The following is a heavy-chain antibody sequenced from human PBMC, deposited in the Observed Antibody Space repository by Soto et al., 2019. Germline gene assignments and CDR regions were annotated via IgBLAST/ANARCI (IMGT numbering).Heavy chain of an antibody. V-gene: IGHV2-5*02. CDR2: IYWDDDK. Sequence: SGPTLVNPTQTLTLTCTLSGVSLTTSGVGVGWIRQPPGKALEWLALIYWDDDKRFSPSLKSRLAITRDTSKNQVFLTMTNMEPVDTATYYCARSPYNWFDPWGQGTLVTVSS. CDR1: GVSLTTSGVG. CDR3: ARSPYNWFDP. J-gene: IGHJ5*02.